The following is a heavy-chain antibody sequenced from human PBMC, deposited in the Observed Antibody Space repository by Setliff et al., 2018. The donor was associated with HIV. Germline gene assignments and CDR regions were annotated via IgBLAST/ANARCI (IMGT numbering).Heavy chain of an antibody. D-gene: IGHD2-15*01. CDR2: IYYSGTT. V-gene: IGHV4-61*01. J-gene: IGHJ6*03. Sequence: SETLSLTCTVSGDSVSSASYYWSWIRQPPGKGLEWIGYIYYSGTTKYNPSLKSRVTISVDTSKNQFSLKVPFVDAADTAVYFCARGFKNEYEFSGYMDVWGNGTMVTVSS. CDR1: GDSVSSASYY. CDR3: ARGFKNEYEFSGYMDV.